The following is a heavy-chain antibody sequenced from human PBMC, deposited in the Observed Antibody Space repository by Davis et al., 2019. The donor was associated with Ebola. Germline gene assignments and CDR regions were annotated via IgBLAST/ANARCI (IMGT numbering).Heavy chain of an antibody. D-gene: IGHD5-18*01. CDR1: GHTSTNYW. Sequence: GESLKISCKVSGHTSTNYWIGWVRQMPGKGLEWMGIINPADPDTRYSPSFQGQVTISADRSTSTAYLQWSSLKASDTAMYYCARLDSSGYVYWGPGTLVTVTS. J-gene: IGHJ4*02. V-gene: IGHV5-51*01. CDR3: ARLDSSGYVY. CDR2: INPADPDT.